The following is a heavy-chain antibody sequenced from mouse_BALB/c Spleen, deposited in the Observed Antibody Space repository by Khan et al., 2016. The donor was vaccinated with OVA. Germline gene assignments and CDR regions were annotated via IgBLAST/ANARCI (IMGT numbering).Heavy chain of an antibody. J-gene: IGHJ4*01. V-gene: IGHV9-3-1*01. CDR1: GHTFTNYG. D-gene: IGHD2-10*01. Sequence: QIQLVQSGPELKKPGETVKISCKASGHTFTNYGMNWVKQAPGKGLKWMGWINTYTGEPTYADDFNGRVAFSLDTSASTAYLQINNLKYEDTATYDCARPPYFAKANDNWGQGTSVTVSS. CDR2: INTYTGEP. CDR3: ARPPYFAKANDN.